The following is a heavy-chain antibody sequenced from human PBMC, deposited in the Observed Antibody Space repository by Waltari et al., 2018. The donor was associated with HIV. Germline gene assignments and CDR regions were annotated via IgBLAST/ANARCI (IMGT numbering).Heavy chain of an antibody. CDR3: ARVATIFGVTNFDY. Sequence: QLQLQESGPGLVKPSETLSLTCTVSGGSISSSSYYWGWIRQPPGKGLEWIGSIYYSGSTYYNPSLKSRVTISVDTSKNQFSLKLSSVTAADTAVYYCARVATIFGVTNFDYWGQGTLVTVSS. V-gene: IGHV4-39*07. D-gene: IGHD3-3*01. CDR2: IYYSGST. CDR1: GGSISSSSYY. J-gene: IGHJ4*02.